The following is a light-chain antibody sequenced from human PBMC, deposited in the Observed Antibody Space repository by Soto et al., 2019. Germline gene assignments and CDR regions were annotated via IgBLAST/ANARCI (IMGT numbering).Light chain of an antibody. CDR1: QSISSY. V-gene: IGKV1-39*01. CDR2: TAS. CDR3: QQSYSTPHT. J-gene: IGKJ4*01. Sequence: DIQMTQSPSSLSASVGDRVTITCRASQSISSYLNWYQQKPGKAPKPLIYTASSLQSGVPSRFSGSGSGTDLTLTISSLQPEDFATYYCQQSYSTPHTFGGGTKVEIK.